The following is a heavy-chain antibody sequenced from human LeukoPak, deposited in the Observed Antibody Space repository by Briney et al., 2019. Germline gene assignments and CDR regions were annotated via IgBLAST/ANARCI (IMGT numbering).Heavy chain of an antibody. CDR2: INPNSGGT. V-gene: IGHV1-2*02. CDR1: GYTFTGYY. Sequence: ASVKVSCKASGYTFTGYYMHWVRQAPGQGLEWMGWINPNSGGTNYAQKFQGRVTMTRDTSISTAYMELSRLRSDDTAVYYCARATQPVVTPSRLASYYYMDVWGKGTTVTVSS. CDR3: ARATQPVVTPSRLASYYYMDV. D-gene: IGHD4-23*01. J-gene: IGHJ6*03.